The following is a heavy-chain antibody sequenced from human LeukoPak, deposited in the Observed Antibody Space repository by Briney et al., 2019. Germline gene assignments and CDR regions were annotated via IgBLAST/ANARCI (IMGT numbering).Heavy chain of an antibody. J-gene: IGHJ3*02. CDR1: GFTFSTYA. Sequence: PGRSLRLSCAASGFTFSTYAMHWVRQAPGKGLEWVAVISYDGSNKYYADFVKGRFTISRDNTKNTLYLRMNSLRAEDTAVYYCAARDYGGNSGIWGQGTMVTVSS. CDR2: ISYDGSNK. CDR3: AARDYGGNSGI. V-gene: IGHV3-30*03. D-gene: IGHD4-23*01.